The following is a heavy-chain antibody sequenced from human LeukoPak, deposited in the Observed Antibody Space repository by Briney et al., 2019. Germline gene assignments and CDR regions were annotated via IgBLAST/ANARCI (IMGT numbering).Heavy chain of an antibody. CDR2: IKQDGSEK. Sequence: GGSLRLSCAASGFTFSSYWMSWVRQAPGKGLEWVANIKQDGSEKYYVDSVKGRFTISRDNAKNSLYLQMNSLRAEDTAVYYCARDAYSSGWYFDYWGQGTLVTVSS. V-gene: IGHV3-7*01. CDR1: GFTFSSYW. J-gene: IGHJ4*02. CDR3: ARDAYSSGWYFDY. D-gene: IGHD6-19*01.